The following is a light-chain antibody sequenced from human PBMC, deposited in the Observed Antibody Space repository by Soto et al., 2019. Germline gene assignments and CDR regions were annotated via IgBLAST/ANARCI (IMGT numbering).Light chain of an antibody. CDR3: SSCTSSITLYV. J-gene: IGLJ1*01. CDR2: EVS. V-gene: IGLV2-18*02. CDR1: SSDVGSYNR. Sequence: QSVLTQPPSVSGSLGQSVTISCTGTSSDVGSYNRVSWYQHPPGTAPRLMIYEVSNRPSGVSNRFSGSKSGSTASLTISGLQAEDEADYYCSSCTSSITLYVCGSGTKVTVL.